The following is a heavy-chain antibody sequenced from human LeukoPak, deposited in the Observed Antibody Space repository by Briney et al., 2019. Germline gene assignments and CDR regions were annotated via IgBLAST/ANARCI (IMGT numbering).Heavy chain of an antibody. D-gene: IGHD2-15*01. J-gene: IGHJ4*02. CDR3: ASGYCSGGSCQHDY. CDR1: GFTFSSYS. Sequence: GGSLRLSCAASGFTFSSYSMNWVRQAPGKGLEWVSSISSSSSYIYYADSVKGRFTISGDNAKNSLYLQMNSLRAEDTAVYYCASGYCSGGSCQHDYWGQGTLVTVSS. CDR2: ISSSSSYI. V-gene: IGHV3-21*01.